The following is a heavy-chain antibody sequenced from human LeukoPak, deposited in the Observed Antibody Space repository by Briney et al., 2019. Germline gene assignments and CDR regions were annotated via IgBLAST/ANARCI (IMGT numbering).Heavy chain of an antibody. D-gene: IGHD2-15*01. J-gene: IGHJ4*02. V-gene: IGHV4-39*07. Sequence: SETLYLTCTVSGGSISSSSYYWGWIRQPPGKGLEGIGSIYYSGSTYYNPPLKSRVTISVDTSKNQFSLKLSSATAADTAVYYCARDGISEIGYCSGGSCYVFDYWGQGTLVTVSS. CDR2: IYYSGST. CDR1: GGSISSSSYY. CDR3: ARDGISEIGYCSGGSCYVFDY.